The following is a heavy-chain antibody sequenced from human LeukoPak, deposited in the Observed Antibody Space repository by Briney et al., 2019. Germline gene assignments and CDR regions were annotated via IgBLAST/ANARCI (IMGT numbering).Heavy chain of an antibody. CDR2: ISGSGGST. J-gene: IGHJ5*02. D-gene: IGHD1-26*01. CDR1: GFTFSSYA. CDR3: ARVVGATVYDWFDP. V-gene: IGHV3-23*01. Sequence: PGGSLRLSCAASGFTFSSYAMSWVRQTPGKGLEWVSAISGSGGSTYYADSVKGRFTISRDNSKNTLYLQMNSLRAEDTAVYYCARVVGATVYDWFDPWGQGTLVTVSS.